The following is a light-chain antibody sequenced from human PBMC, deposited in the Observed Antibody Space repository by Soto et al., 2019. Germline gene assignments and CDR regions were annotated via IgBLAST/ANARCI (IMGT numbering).Light chain of an antibody. CDR2: DVS. V-gene: IGLV2-14*01. CDR3: SSYTSSSTLYV. Sequence: QSALTQPASVSGSPGQSITISCTGTSSDVGGYNYVSWYQQHPGKAPKLMIYDVSNRPSGVSNRFSGYKSGNTASLTISGLQAEDEADYNCSSYTSSSTLYVFGTGTKLTVL. CDR1: SSDVGGYNY. J-gene: IGLJ1*01.